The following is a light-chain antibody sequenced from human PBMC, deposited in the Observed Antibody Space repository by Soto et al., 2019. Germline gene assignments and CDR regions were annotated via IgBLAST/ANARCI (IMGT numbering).Light chain of an antibody. V-gene: IGKV1-39*01. CDR1: QSISKF. Sequence: DIQMTQSPSSLSTSVGDKVTITCRASQSISKFLNWYQQKPRQAPKLLIYAASSLQSGVPTRFSGSGSGTDFALTIISLQPEDFATYYCQQSYSTPRTFGQGTKVEIK. CDR3: QQSYSTPRT. CDR2: AAS. J-gene: IGKJ1*01.